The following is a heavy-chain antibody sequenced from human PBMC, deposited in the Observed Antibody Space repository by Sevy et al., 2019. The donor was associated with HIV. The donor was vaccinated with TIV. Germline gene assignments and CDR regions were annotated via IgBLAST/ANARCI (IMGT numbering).Heavy chain of an antibody. V-gene: IGHV3-48*02. CDR1: GFTFSSYS. Sequence: GGSLRLSCAASGFTFSSYSMNWVRQAPGKGLEWVSYISSSSSTIYYADSVKGRFTIYRDNAKNSLYLQMNSLRDEDTAVYYCARDLERSTIFGVVITITYYGMDVWGQGTTVTVSS. J-gene: IGHJ6*02. D-gene: IGHD3-3*01. CDR3: ARDLERSTIFGVVITITYYGMDV. CDR2: ISSSSSTI.